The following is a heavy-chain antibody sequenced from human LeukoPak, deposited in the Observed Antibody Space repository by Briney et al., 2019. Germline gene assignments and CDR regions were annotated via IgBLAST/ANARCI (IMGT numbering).Heavy chain of an antibody. D-gene: IGHD2-2*01. CDR3: ARGGEDCSSTSCSDAFDI. CDR2: IYSGGST. Sequence: GGSLRLSCAASGSTVSSNYMSWVRQAPGKGLEWVSVIYSGGSTYYADSVKGRFTISRDNSKNTLYLQMNSLRAEDTAVYYCARGGEDCSSTSCSDAFDIWGQGTMVTVSS. J-gene: IGHJ3*02. CDR1: GSTVSSNY. V-gene: IGHV3-53*01.